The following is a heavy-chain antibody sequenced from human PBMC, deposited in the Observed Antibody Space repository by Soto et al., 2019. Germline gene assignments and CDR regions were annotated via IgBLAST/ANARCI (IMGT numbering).Heavy chain of an antibody. CDR2: ISGSGIST. V-gene: IGHV3-23*01. D-gene: IGHD2-15*01. CDR3: AKPSGYCSGGSCRYAFDI. CDR1: GFTFSTYP. Sequence: GGSLRLSCAASGFTFSTYPMSWVRQAPGKGLEWVSGISGSGISTYYTDSVKGRFTISRDNSKNTLYLQMNSLRAEDTAVYYCAKPSGYCSGGSCRYAFDIWGQGTMVTVSS. J-gene: IGHJ3*02.